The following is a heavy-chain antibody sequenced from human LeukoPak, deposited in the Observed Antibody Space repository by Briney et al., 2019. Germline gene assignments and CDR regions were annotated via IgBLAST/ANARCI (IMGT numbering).Heavy chain of an antibody. D-gene: IGHD6-19*01. CDR2: ISAYNGNT. CDR3: ARDMNSSGWYGPYYYYYGMDV. CDR1: GYTFTSYG. Sequence: ASVKVSCKASGYTFTSYGISWVRQAPGQGLEWMGWISAYNGNTNYAQKLQGRVTMTTDTSTSTAYMELRSLRSDDTAVYYCARDMNSSGWYGPYYYYYGMDVWGQGTTVTVSS. J-gene: IGHJ6*02. V-gene: IGHV1-18*01.